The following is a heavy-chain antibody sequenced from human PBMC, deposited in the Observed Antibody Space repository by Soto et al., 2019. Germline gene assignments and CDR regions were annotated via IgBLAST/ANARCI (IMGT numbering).Heavy chain of an antibody. V-gene: IGHV1-18*01. CDR3: ARDVPTVTTGGPDY. Sequence: QVQLVQSGADLKKPGASVTVSCKASGYTFTSYGISWVRQAPGQGLEWMGWISAYNGNTNYAQKFQGRVTMTTDTSTSTASMELRSLRSDDTAVYYCARDVPTVTTGGPDYWGQGTLVTVSS. J-gene: IGHJ4*02. D-gene: IGHD4-17*01. CDR1: GYTFTSYG. CDR2: ISAYNGNT.